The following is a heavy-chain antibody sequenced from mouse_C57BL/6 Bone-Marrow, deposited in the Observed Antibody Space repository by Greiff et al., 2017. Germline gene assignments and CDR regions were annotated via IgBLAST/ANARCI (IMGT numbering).Heavy chain of an antibody. CDR1: GYTFTSYW. CDR2: IDPSDSYT. Sequence: QVQLQQPGAELVMPGASVKLSCKASGYTFTSYWMHWVKQRPGQGLEWIGEIDPSDSYTNYNQKFKGKSTLTVDKSSSTAYMQLSSLTSEDPAVYYCARWAGNCCDFWGQGTTITVS. CDR3: ARWAGNCCDF. J-gene: IGHJ2*01. V-gene: IGHV1-69*01.